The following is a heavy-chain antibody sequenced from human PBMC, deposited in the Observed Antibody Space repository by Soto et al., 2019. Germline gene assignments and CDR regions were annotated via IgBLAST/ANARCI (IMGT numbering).Heavy chain of an antibody. CDR3: ARDLDSSGFAPDRFDP. D-gene: IGHD3-22*01. J-gene: IGHJ5*02. CDR2: IYTGGSI. V-gene: IGHV4-4*07. Sequence: SETLSLTCTVSGGSLSNYYWSWIRQPTGKGLEWIGRIYTGGSINYNPSFKSRVTMSVDTSKQQFSLKLTSVTAADTAVYYCARDLDSSGFAPDRFDPWGQGTLVTSPQ. CDR1: GGSLSNYY.